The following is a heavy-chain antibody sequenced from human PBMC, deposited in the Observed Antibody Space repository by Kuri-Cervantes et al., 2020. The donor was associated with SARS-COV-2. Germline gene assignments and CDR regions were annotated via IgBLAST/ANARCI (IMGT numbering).Heavy chain of an antibody. CDR1: GFTFSSYG. Sequence: GGSLRLSCAASGFTFSSYGMHWVRQAPGKGLEWVAFIRYDGSNKYYADSVKGRFTISRDNSKNTLYLQMNSLRAEDTAVYYCAKDRGYCSSTSCYNGYFQHWGQGTLVPSPQ. CDR3: AKDRGYCSSTSCYNGYFQH. D-gene: IGHD2-2*02. V-gene: IGHV3-30*02. J-gene: IGHJ1*01. CDR2: IRYDGSNK.